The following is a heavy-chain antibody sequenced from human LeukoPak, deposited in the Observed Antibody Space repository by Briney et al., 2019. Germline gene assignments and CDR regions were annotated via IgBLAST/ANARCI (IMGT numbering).Heavy chain of an antibody. V-gene: IGHV4-59*12. CDR1: SGFISSYY. CDR3: ARELGSSGWSDY. CDR2: IYYTGST. Sequence: SETLSLTCSVSSGFISSYYWTWIRQSPGKGLEWIGYIYYTGSTSYNPSLQSRVTISVDTSKNRFSLKLSSVTAADTAVYYCARELGSSGWSDYWGQGTLVTVSS. D-gene: IGHD6-19*01. J-gene: IGHJ4*02.